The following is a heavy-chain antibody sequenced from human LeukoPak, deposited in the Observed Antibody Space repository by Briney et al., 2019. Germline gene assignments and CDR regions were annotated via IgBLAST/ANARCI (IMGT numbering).Heavy chain of an antibody. Sequence: PSETLSLTCTVSGASVTSSSYYWSWIRQPAGKGLEWIGRIYNNESTWSNPSLKSRVSMSIDTSKNQFSLKLSSVTAADAAVYYCARDIGNHFGGLDHYYYDYWGPGTLVTVSS. CDR1: GASVTSSSYY. J-gene: IGHJ4*02. V-gene: IGHV4-61*10. D-gene: IGHD2-15*01. CDR3: ARDIGNHFGGLDHYYYDY. CDR2: IYNNEST.